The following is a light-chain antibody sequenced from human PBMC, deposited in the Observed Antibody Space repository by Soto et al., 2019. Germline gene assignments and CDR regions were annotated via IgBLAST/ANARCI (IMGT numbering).Light chain of an antibody. CDR3: QQLTRYFT. CDR1: QGIASY. V-gene: IGKV1-9*01. CDR2: AAS. Sequence: IQLTQSPSSLSASVGDRGTITCRASQGIASYLAWYQQKPGKAPKLLIYAASSLQSGVPSRFRGSGSGTDFALTITSRQPEYFATCYCQQLTRYFTCRPGTKVDI. J-gene: IGKJ3*01.